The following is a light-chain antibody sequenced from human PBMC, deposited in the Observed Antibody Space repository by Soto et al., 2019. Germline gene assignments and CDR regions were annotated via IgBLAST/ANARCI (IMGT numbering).Light chain of an antibody. CDR2: GAS. V-gene: IGKV3-20*01. CDR1: QSVNSNF. Sequence: EVVLTQSPGTLSLSPGERATLSCRASQSVNSNFLAWYQQRPGQAHRLLIYGASSRATGIPDRFSGSGSGTDFTLTISRLEPEDFAVYYCQQYGSSPYAFGQGTKVDIK. CDR3: QQYGSSPYA. J-gene: IGKJ2*01.